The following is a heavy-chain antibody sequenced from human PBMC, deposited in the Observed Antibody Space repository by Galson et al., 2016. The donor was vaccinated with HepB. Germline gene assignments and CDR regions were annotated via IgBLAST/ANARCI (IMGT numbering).Heavy chain of an antibody. CDR3: VRDGSSSNRFDY. V-gene: IGHV3-30-3*01. CDR1: GFTFISYA. D-gene: IGHD6-13*01. Sequence: SLRLSCAASGFTFISYAMHWVRQTPGKGLEWVAVISSGGGDKYYADSMKGRFTVSRDNSKDTLYLQVTSLRIEDTAIYYCVRDGSSSNRFDYWGQGTLVTVSS. CDR2: ISSGGGDK. J-gene: IGHJ4*02.